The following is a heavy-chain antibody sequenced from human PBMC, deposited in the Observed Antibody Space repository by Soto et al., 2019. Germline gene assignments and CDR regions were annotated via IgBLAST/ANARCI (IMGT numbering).Heavy chain of an antibody. D-gene: IGHD5-12*01. J-gene: IGHJ4*02. V-gene: IGHV3-49*03. CDR1: GFTCGDYA. Sequence: GSLRLSCTASGFTCGDYAMSWFRQTPGKGLEWVGFIRSKAYGGTTEYAASVKGRFTISRDDSKSIAYLQMNSLKTEDTAVYYCTRDGYSGYDSYFDYWGQGTLVTVSS. CDR2: IRSKAYGGTT. CDR3: TRDGYSGYDSYFDY.